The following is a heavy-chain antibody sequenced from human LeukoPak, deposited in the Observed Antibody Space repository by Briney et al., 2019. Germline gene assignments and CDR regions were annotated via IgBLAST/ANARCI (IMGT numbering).Heavy chain of an antibody. D-gene: IGHD4-17*01. CDR2: IYYSGST. Sequence: SETLSLTCTVSGGSISSYYWSWIRQPPGKGLEWIGYIYYSGSTYYNPSLKSRVTVSVDTSKNQFSLKLSSVTAADTAVYYCARHDGASAHFDIWGQGTMVTVSS. CDR1: GGSISSYY. J-gene: IGHJ3*02. CDR3: ARHDGASAHFDI. V-gene: IGHV4-59*04.